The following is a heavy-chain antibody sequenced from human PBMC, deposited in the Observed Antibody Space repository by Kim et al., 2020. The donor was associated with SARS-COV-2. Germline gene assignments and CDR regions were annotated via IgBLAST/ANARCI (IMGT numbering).Heavy chain of an antibody. D-gene: IGHD1-1*01. V-gene: IGHV3-53*04. J-gene: IGHJ5*02. Sequence: GGSLRLSCAASGFTVSSNYMSWVRQAPGKGLEWVSVIYSGGSTYYADSVKGRFTISRHNSKNTLYLQMNSLRAEDTAVYYCARGQLELPLWFDPWGQGTLVTVSS. CDR1: GFTVSSNY. CDR2: IYSGGST. CDR3: ARGQLELPLWFDP.